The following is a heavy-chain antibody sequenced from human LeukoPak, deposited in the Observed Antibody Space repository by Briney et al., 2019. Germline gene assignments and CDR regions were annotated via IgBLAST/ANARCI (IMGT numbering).Heavy chain of an antibody. D-gene: IGHD4/OR15-4a*01. CDR2: INGDGSST. CDR1: GFTFSSYW. CDR3: ARVNQLLTIDY. Sequence: PGGSLRLSCAASGFTFSSYWMHWVRQAPGKGLVWVSRINGDGSSTYYSDSVKGRFTISRDNSKNTLYLQMNSLRAEDTAVYYCARVNQLLTIDYWGQGTLVTVSS. V-gene: IGHV3-74*01. J-gene: IGHJ4*02.